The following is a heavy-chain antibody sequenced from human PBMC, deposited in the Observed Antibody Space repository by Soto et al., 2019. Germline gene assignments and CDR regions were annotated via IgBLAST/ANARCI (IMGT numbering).Heavy chain of an antibody. CDR2: INHSGST. CDR3: ARDRGIAARFYYYYGMDV. J-gene: IGHJ6*02. CDR1: GGSFSGYY. D-gene: IGHD6-6*01. Sequence: PSETLSLTCAVYGGSFSGYYWSWIRQPPGKGLEWIGEINHSGSTNYNPSLKSRVTISVDTSKNQFSLKLSSVTAADTAVYYCARDRGIAARFYYYYGMDVWGQGTTVTVSS. V-gene: IGHV4-34*01.